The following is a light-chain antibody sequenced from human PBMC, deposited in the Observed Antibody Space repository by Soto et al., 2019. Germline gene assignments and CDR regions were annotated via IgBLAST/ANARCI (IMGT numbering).Light chain of an antibody. CDR2: GAS. V-gene: IGKV3-20*01. CDR1: QSVSSSS. J-gene: IGKJ1*01. Sequence: EIVLTQSLGTLSLSPGERATLSCRASQSVSSSSLAWYQQNPGQAPRLLIYGASSRATGIPDRFSGSGSGTDFTLTISRLEPQDFAVYYCQQYRTFGQGTKVEIK. CDR3: QQYRT.